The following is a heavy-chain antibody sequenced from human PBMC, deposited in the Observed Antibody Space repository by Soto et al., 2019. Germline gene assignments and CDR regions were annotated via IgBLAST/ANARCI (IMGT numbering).Heavy chain of an antibody. D-gene: IGHD3-16*01. V-gene: IGHV3-23*01. CDR3: VKDRYDSGSARGMWFDS. CDR2: ISDSGGTT. CDR1: GFTFRRYA. Sequence: PGGSLRLSCAASGFTFRRYAMNWVRQAPGKGLEWVSSISDSGGTTYYADSVKGRFTISRDNSKNTLYLQMNSLRADDTAVFYCVKDRYDSGSARGMWFDSWGQGTLVTVSS. J-gene: IGHJ5*01.